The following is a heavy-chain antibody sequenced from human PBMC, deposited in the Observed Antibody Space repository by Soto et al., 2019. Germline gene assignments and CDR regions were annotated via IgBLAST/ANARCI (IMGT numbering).Heavy chain of an antibody. CDR3: ARSGGVRGVKAYYFDY. CDR1: GGSIRSYY. V-gene: IGHV4-59*01. J-gene: IGHJ4*02. CDR2: IYYSGST. Sequence: SETLSLTCAVSGGSIRSYYWSWIRQPPGKGLEWIGYIYYSGSTNYNPSLKSRVTISVDTSKNQFSLKLSSVTAADTAVYYCARSGGVRGVKAYYFDYWGQGTLVTVPS. D-gene: IGHD3-10*01.